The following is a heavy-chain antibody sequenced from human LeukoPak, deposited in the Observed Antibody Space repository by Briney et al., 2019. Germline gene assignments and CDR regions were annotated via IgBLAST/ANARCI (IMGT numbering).Heavy chain of an antibody. CDR1: GFTFSSYN. CDR2: ISGRSDTI. CDR3: VRFYGGNSCFDY. D-gene: IGHD4-23*01. Sequence: VQPGGSLRLSCAASGFTFSSYNMNWVRQAPGKGLEWVPYISGRSDTIYYADSVKGRFIISRDNARNSLSLQMDSLRVEDTAVYYCVRFYGGNSCFDYWGQGILVTVST. V-gene: IGHV3-48*01. J-gene: IGHJ4*02.